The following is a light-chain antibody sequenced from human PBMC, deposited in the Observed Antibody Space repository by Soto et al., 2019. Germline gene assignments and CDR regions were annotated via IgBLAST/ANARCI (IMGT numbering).Light chain of an antibody. J-gene: IGLJ7*01. Sequence: QSALTQPASVSGSPGQSITISCTGTSSDVGSHNLVSWYQHHPGQAPKLMIYEVSMQPLGVSARFSASKSGNTASLTISGLQAEDEADYYCCSYGGSRAVFGGGTQLTVL. CDR3: CSYGGSRAV. V-gene: IGLV2-23*02. CDR1: SSDVGSHNL. CDR2: EVS.